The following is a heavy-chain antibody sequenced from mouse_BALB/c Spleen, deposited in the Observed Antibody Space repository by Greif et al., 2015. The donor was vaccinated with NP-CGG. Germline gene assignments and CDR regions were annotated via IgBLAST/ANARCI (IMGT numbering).Heavy chain of an antibody. V-gene: IGHV14-4*02. CDR2: IDPENGDT. J-gene: IGHJ4*01. CDR1: GFNIKDYY. D-gene: IGHD2-2*01. CDR3: LYGYDYAMDY. Sequence: EVQLQQSGAELVRSGASVKLSCTASGFNIKDYYMHWVKQRPEQGLEWIGWIDPENGDTEYAPKFQGKATMTADTSSNTAYLQLSSLTSEDTAVYYCLYGYDYAMDYWGQGTSVTVSS.